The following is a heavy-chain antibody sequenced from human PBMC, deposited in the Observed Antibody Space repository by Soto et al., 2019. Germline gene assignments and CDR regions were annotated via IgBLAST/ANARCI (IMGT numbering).Heavy chain of an antibody. V-gene: IGHV1-69*13. CDR3: ARTWTTFNYYYGMDV. Sequence: GASVKVSCKASGGTFSSYAISWVRQAPGQGLEWMGGIIPIFGTANYAQKFQGRVTITADESTSTAYMELSSLRSEDTAVYYCARTWTTFNYYYGMDVWGQGTTVTVSS. CDR1: GGTFSSYA. D-gene: IGHD4-17*01. J-gene: IGHJ6*02. CDR2: IIPIFGTA.